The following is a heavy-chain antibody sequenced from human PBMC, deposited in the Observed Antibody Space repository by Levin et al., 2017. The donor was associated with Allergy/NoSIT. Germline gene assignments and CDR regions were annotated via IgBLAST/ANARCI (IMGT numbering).Heavy chain of an antibody. V-gene: IGHV3-7*04. Sequence: GESLKISCAASGFTFSSYWMSWVRQAPGKGLEWVANIKQDGSEKYYVDSVKGRFTISRDNAKNSLYLQMNSLRAEDTAVYYCARAGYSSSWQVSWYFDLWGRGTLVTVSS. CDR2: IKQDGSEK. CDR3: ARAGYSSSWQVSWYFDL. J-gene: IGHJ2*01. D-gene: IGHD6-13*01. CDR1: GFTFSSYW.